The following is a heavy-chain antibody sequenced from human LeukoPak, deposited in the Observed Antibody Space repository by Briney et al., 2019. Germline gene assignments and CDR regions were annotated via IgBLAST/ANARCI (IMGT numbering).Heavy chain of an antibody. D-gene: IGHD5-12*01. V-gene: IGHV3-30*02. Sequence: GGSLRLSCAASGFTFSSYGMHWVRQAPGKGLEWVSFIPYDGSNKYYADSVKGRFTISRDNSKNTLYLQMNGLRVEDTAVYYCAKDMQTWPRFPDYWGQGTLVTVSS. CDR2: IPYDGSNK. CDR1: GFTFSSYG. J-gene: IGHJ4*02. CDR3: AKDMQTWPRFPDY.